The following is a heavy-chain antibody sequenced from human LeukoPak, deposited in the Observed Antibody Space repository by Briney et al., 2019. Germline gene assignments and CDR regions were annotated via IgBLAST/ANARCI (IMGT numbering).Heavy chain of an antibody. CDR1: GGTFISYA. Sequence: SVKVSCKASGGTFISYAISWVRQAPGQGLEWMGGIIPIFGTANYAQKFQGRVTITADESTSTAYMELSSLRSEDTAVYYCATIAAAGTQYYYYGMDVWGQRTTVTVSS. V-gene: IGHV1-69*13. CDR2: IIPIFGTA. J-gene: IGHJ6*02. CDR3: ATIAAAGTQYYYYGMDV. D-gene: IGHD6-13*01.